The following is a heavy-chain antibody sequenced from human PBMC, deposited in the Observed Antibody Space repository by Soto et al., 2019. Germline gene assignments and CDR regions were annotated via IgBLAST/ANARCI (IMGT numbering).Heavy chain of an antibody. CDR1: GGSISSVGYY. CDR3: ARYYDILPGHDAFDI. V-gene: IGHV4-31*02. CDR2: IYYSGST. Sequence: SETLSLTCTVSGGSISSVGYYWSWIRQHPGKGLEWIGYIYYSGSTYYNPSLKSRVTISVDTSKSQFSLKLSSVTAADTAVYYCARYYDILPGHDAFDIWGQGTMVTVS. D-gene: IGHD3-9*01. J-gene: IGHJ3*02.